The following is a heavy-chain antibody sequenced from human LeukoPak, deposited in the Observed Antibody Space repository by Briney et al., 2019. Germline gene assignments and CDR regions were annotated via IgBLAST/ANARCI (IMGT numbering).Heavy chain of an antibody. Sequence: GGSLRLSCAASGFTFSSYAMHWVRQAPGKGLEWEAVISYDGSNKYYADSVKGRFTISRDNSKNTLYLQMNSLRAEDTAVYYCARGLHDYYGMDVWGQGTTVTVSS. CDR2: ISYDGSNK. J-gene: IGHJ6*02. CDR1: GFTFSSYA. D-gene: IGHD5/OR15-5a*01. CDR3: ARGLHDYYGMDV. V-gene: IGHV3-30-3*01.